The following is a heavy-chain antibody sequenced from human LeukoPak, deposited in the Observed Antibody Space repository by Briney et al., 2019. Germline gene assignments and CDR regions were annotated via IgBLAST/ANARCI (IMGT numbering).Heavy chain of an antibody. Sequence: ASVKVSRKASGYTFTGYYMHWVRQAPGQGLEWMGWINPNSGGTNYAQKFQGRVTMTRDTSISTAYMELSRLRSDDTAVYYCARVRYSDSSVLTRKRSYYFDYWGQGTLVTVSS. CDR1: GYTFTGYY. CDR3: ARVRYSDSSVLTRKRSYYFDY. J-gene: IGHJ4*02. CDR2: INPNSGGT. V-gene: IGHV1-2*02. D-gene: IGHD3-22*01.